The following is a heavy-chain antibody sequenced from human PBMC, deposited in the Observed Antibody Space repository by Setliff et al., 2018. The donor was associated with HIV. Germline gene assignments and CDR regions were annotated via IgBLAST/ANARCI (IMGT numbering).Heavy chain of an antibody. J-gene: IGHJ6*02. D-gene: IGHD2-15*01. CDR1: GFTFSSYA. CDR3: ARRGVCSGGKCPSHAMDV. CDR2: INGGGDST. V-gene: IGHV3-23*01. Sequence: GGSLRLSCAASGFTFSSYAMSWVRQAPGRGLEWVSAINGGGDSTYYADSVKGRFTISRDNSKNTLHPQMNSLRADDTAVYYCARRGVCSGGKCPSHAMDVWGQGTTVTVSS.